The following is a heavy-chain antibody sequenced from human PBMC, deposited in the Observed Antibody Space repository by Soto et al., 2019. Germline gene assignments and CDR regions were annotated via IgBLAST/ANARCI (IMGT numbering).Heavy chain of an antibody. D-gene: IGHD6-13*01. CDR3: ARDTTEDGYSSSPLGGMDV. Sequence: GGSLRLSCAASGFTFSSYAMHWVRQAPGKGLEWVAVISYDGSNKYYADSVKGRFTISRDNSKNTLYLQMNSLRAEDTAVYYCARDTTEDGYSSSPLGGMDVWGQGTTVTVSS. CDR2: ISYDGSNK. J-gene: IGHJ6*02. CDR1: GFTFSSYA. V-gene: IGHV3-30-3*01.